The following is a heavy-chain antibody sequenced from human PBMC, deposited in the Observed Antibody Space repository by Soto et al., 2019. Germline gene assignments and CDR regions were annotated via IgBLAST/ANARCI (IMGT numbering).Heavy chain of an antibody. Sequence: WGSLRLSCAASGFTFSSYAIIFVRQAPGKGLEWVSAISGSGGSTYYADSVKGRFTISRDNSKNTLYLQMNSLRAEDTAVYYCAKDRLPQHWGQGTLVTVSS. CDR1: GFTFSSYA. CDR3: AKDRLPQH. J-gene: IGHJ1*01. CDR2: ISGSGGST. V-gene: IGHV3-23*01.